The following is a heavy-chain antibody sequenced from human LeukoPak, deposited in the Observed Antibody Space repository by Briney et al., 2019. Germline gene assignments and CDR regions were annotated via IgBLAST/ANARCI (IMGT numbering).Heavy chain of an antibody. CDR2: ISWNSGSI. CDR1: GFTFDDYA. D-gene: IGHD3-3*01. CDR3: AKDRITIFGVVIPGGAFDI. J-gene: IGHJ3*02. V-gene: IGHV3-9*01. Sequence: PGRSLRLSCAASGFTFDDYAMHWVRQAPGKGLEWVSGISWNSGSIGYADSVKGRFTISRDNSKNTLYLQMNSLRAEDTAVYYCAKDRITIFGVVIPGGAFDIWGQGTMVTVSS.